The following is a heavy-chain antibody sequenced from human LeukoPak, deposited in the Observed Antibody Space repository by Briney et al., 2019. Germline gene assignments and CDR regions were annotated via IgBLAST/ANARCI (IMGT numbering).Heavy chain of an antibody. CDR2: ISGSGGST. CDR3: AKHTRYDYVWGSYRYDQVQAGDFDY. Sequence: PGGSLRLSCAASGFTFSSYAMSWVRQAPGKGLEWVSAISGSGGSTYYADSVKGRFTISRDNSKNTLYLQMNSLRAEDTAVYYCAKHTRYDYVWGSYRYDQVQAGDFDYWGQGTLVTVSS. V-gene: IGHV3-23*01. CDR1: GFTFSSYA. D-gene: IGHD3-16*02. J-gene: IGHJ4*02.